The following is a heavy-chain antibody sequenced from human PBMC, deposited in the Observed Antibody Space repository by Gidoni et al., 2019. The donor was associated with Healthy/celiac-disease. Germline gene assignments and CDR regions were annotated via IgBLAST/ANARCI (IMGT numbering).Heavy chain of an antibody. CDR2: IIPILGIA. CDR1: GGTFSSYT. V-gene: IGHV1-69*08. CDR3: ARDAGAGYDAFDI. Sequence: QVQLVQSGAEVQKPGSSVKVSCTASGGTFSSYTISWVRQAPGQGLDVMGRIIPILGIANYAQKFQGRVTITADKSTSTAYMELSSLRSEDTAVYYCARDAGAGYDAFDIWGQGTMVTVSS. J-gene: IGHJ3*02. D-gene: IGHD1-1*01.